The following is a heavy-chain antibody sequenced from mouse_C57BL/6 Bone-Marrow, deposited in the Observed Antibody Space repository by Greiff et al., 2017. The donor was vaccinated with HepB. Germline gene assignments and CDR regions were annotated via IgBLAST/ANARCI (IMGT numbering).Heavy chain of an antibody. J-gene: IGHJ4*01. CDR2: GKGLDGIG. D-gene: IGHD2-12*01. V-gene: IGHV1-87*01. Sequence: QVQLQQSGPELARPWASVKISCQAFYTFSRRVHFAIRDTNYWMQWVKQRPGKGLDGIGAIYPGNGDTSYNQKFKCKATLTADKSSSTAYMQLSSLTSEDSAVYYCAIVLLRRNYYAMDYWGQGTSVTVSS. CDR3: SEDSAVYYCAIVLLRRNYYAMDY. CDR1: YTFSRRVH.